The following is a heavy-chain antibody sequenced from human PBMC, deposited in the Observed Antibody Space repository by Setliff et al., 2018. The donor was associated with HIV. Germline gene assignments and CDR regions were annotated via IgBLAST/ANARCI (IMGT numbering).Heavy chain of an antibody. V-gene: IGHV5-51*01. CDR2: IWPDVSDT. CDR3: ARLSKYYDFWTPDS. Sequence: PGESLKISCKGSGYSFTSYWVGWVRQMPGNGLEWMGLIWPDVSDTMYSPSFQGQVTVSADKSISTTYLQWTSLKAPDSAMYYCARLSKYYDFWTPDSWGQGTLVTVSS. D-gene: IGHD3-3*01. J-gene: IGHJ4*02. CDR1: GYSFTSYW.